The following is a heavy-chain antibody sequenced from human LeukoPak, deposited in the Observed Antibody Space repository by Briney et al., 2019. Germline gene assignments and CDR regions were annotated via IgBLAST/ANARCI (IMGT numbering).Heavy chain of an antibody. CDR3: AKYAIPWFQEVPTYRMDV. Sequence: GGSLRLSCAAPRLTFSSYGRHTVRQAPGKGLEWVAVISYDGSNKYYADSVKGRFTISRDNSKNTLYLQMNSLRAEDTAVYYCAKYAIPWFQEVPTYRMDVWGQGTTVTVSS. CDR2: ISYDGSNK. J-gene: IGHJ6*02. CDR1: RLTFSSYG. D-gene: IGHD3-10*01. V-gene: IGHV3-30*18.